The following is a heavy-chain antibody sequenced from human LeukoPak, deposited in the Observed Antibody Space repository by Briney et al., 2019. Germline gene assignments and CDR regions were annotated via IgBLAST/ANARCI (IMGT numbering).Heavy chain of an antibody. CDR2: ISSSGNTI. J-gene: IGHJ4*02. D-gene: IGHD5-18*01. Sequence: PGGSLRLSCAASGFTFSSYEMNWVRQAPGKGLEWVSYISSSGNTIYYADSVKGRFTISRDTANNSLYLQMNSLRVEDTAVYYCARGGDSYAYGYWGQGTLVTVSS. V-gene: IGHV3-48*03. CDR1: GFTFSSYE. CDR3: ARGGDSYAYGY.